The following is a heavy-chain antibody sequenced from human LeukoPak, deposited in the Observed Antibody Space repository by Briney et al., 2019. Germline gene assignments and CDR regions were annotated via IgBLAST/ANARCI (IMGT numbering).Heavy chain of an antibody. CDR1: GGTFSSYA. Sequence: SVKVSCKASGGTFSSYAISWVRQAPGQGLEWIGRIIPILGIANYAQKFQGRVTITADKSTSTAYMELSSLRSEDTAVYYCATRLDRTNNWFDPWGQGTLVTVSS. V-gene: IGHV1-69*04. J-gene: IGHJ5*02. CDR2: IIPILGIA. CDR3: ATRLDRTNNWFDP. D-gene: IGHD6-19*01.